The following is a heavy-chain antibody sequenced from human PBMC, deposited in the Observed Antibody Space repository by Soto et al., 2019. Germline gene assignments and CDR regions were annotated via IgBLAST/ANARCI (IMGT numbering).Heavy chain of an antibody. J-gene: IGHJ4*01. CDR2: ISSSSSYT. CDR3: ARVTADYDGSH. D-gene: IGHD3-22*01. V-gene: IGHV3-21*01. CDR1: GFTFSSYA. Sequence: GGSLRLSCAASGFTFSSYAMSWVRQAPGKGLEWVSSISSSSSYTYYADSVKGRFTISRDNAKNPLYLQMNSLRAEDTAVYYCARVTADYDGSHWGHGTLVTVSS.